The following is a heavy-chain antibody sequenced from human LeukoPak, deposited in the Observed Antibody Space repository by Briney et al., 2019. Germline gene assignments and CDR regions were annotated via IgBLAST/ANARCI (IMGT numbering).Heavy chain of an antibody. J-gene: IGHJ6*02. Sequence: GGSLRLSCAASGFTFKSHAMSWVRQAPGKGLEWVSAISGSGGSTYYADSVKGRFTISRDNSKNTLYLQMNSLRAEDTAVYYCAKDGGAPYGMDVWGQGTTVTVSS. CDR1: GFTFKSHA. CDR2: ISGSGGST. CDR3: AKDGGAPYGMDV. D-gene: IGHD2-15*01. V-gene: IGHV3-23*01.